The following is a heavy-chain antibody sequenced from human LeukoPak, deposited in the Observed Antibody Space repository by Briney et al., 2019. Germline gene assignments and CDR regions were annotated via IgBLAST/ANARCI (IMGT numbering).Heavy chain of an antibody. V-gene: IGHV4-31*03. Sequence: SQTLSLTCTVSGDSFSSGGDHWNWIRQHPGKGLHCSGYVYSSGNTHFNPSLKSRVTMSVDTSKNQFSLKLSSVTAADTAVYYCARHPTGYSTGWYVDWGQGTLVTVSS. J-gene: IGHJ4*02. D-gene: IGHD6-19*01. CDR3: ARHPTGYSTGWYVD. CDR2: VYSSGNT. CDR1: GDSFSSGGDH.